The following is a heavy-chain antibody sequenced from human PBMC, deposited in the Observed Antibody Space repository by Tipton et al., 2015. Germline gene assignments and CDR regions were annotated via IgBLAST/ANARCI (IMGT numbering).Heavy chain of an antibody. Sequence: QLVQSGAEVKRPGASVKVSCKASGYTFTSNGINWVRQAPGQGLEWMGWISAFNGDTNYAQKVQGRVNMTTDTSTSTAYMEVRGLRSEDTAIYFCARDERWLQGSYHYAMDVWGQGTTVTVSS. D-gene: IGHD5-24*01. J-gene: IGHJ6*02. CDR1: GYTFTSNG. CDR3: ARDERWLQGSYHYAMDV. CDR2: ISAFNGDT. V-gene: IGHV1-18*01.